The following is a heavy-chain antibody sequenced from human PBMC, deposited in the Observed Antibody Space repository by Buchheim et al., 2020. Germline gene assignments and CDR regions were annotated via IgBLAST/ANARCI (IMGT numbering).Heavy chain of an antibody. Sequence: QVQLVQSGAEVKKPGASVKVSCKTSGYTFSNFYMHWVRQAPGQGLEWMGIINPSGGNTRYAQTFQGRLTMTRDTSTSTVYLELSSLRSEDTAVYYCAREWITFGGVIPPLDPWGQGTL. D-gene: IGHD3-16*02. J-gene: IGHJ5*02. CDR2: INPSGGNT. V-gene: IGHV1-46*01. CDR1: GYTFSNFY. CDR3: AREWITFGGVIPPLDP.